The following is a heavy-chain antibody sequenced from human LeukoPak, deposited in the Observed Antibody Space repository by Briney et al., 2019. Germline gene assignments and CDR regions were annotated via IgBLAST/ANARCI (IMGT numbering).Heavy chain of an antibody. J-gene: IGHJ4*02. D-gene: IGHD6-6*01. CDR2: TYYRSKWYN. CDR3: ARVRDSSSSGFDY. V-gene: IGHV6-1*01. CDR1: GDSVSSNSAA. Sequence: SQTLSLTCAISGDSVSSNSAAWNWIRQSPSSGLEWLGRTYYRSKWYNDYAVSVKSRITINPDTSKNQFSLQLNSVTPEDTAVYYCARVRDSSSSGFDYWGQGTLVTVSS.